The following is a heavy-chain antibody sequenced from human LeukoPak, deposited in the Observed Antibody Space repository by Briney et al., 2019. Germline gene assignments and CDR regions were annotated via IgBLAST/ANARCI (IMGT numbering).Heavy chain of an antibody. J-gene: IGHJ3*02. V-gene: IGHV4-31*03. D-gene: IGHD3-22*01. Sequence: SETLSLTCTVSGGSISSGGYYWSWIRQHPGKGLEWIGYIYYSGCTYYNPSLKSRVTISVDTSKNQFSLKLSSVTAADTAVYYCARGSLTYYDSSGYYYRAFDIWGQGTMVTVSS. CDR3: ARGSLTYYDSSGYYYRAFDI. CDR1: GGSISSGGYY. CDR2: IYYSGCT.